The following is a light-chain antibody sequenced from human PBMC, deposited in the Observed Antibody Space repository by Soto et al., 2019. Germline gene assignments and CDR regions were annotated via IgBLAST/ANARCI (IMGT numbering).Light chain of an antibody. CDR2: EVS. CDR3: CSYAGSSTYV. V-gene: IGLV2-23*02. J-gene: IGLJ1*01. Sequence: ARTQPAWVTGSPGQAVTISRTGTSSDVGSYNLVSWYQQHPGKAPKVMIYEVSKRPSGVPNRFSGSKSVNTASLTISGLQAEDEADYYCCSYAGSSTYVFGTGTKVTVL. CDR1: SSDVGSYNL.